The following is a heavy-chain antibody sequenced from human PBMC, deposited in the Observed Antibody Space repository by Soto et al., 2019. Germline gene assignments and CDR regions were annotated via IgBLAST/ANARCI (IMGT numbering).Heavy chain of an antibody. CDR1: GFTLSDHY. J-gene: IGHJ5*02. V-gene: IGHV3-72*01. CDR3: ARWTNGACGP. D-gene: IGHD2-8*01. Sequence: EVQLVESGGGLFQPGGSLRLSCAASGFTLSDHYMDWVRQAPGKGLEWVGRTKNKAQGYTTEYAASVKGRFTISRDDSENSLYLQMSSLETGDTAVYYCARWTNGACGPWGQGTLVTVSS. CDR2: TKNKAQGYTT.